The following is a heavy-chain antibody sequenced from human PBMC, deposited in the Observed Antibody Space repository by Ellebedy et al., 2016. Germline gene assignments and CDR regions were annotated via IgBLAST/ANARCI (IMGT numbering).Heavy chain of an antibody. V-gene: IGHV1-46*01. J-gene: IGHJ6*02. CDR1: GYTFTTYY. D-gene: IGHD3-16*01. Sequence: ASVKVSCXASGYTFTTYYMHWVRQAPGQGLEWMGIINPNGGSTSYAQKFEGRVTMTRDTSTSTVYMELSSLRSEDTAAYYCARDRVLGYVVSYYYGMDVWGQGTTVTVSS. CDR3: ARDRVLGYVVSYYYGMDV. CDR2: INPNGGST.